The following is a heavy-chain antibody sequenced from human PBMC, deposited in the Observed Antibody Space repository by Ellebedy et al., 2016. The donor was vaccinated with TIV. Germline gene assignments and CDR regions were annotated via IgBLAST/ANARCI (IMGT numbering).Heavy chain of an antibody. J-gene: IGHJ6*03. CDR1: GFTFSTYS. CDR3: ARVRSVYYYMDV. D-gene: IGHD2-8*01. V-gene: IGHV3-48*04. CDR2: ISGSGNTK. Sequence: PGGSLRLSCTDSGFTFSTYSMNWVRQAPGKGLEWVSYISGSGNTKYYTDSVKGRFTISRDNTKNSLYLYMNSLRAEDTAVYYCARVRSVYYYMDVWGKGTTVTVSS.